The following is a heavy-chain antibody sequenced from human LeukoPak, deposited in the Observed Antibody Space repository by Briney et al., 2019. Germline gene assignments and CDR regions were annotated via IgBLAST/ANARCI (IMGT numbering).Heavy chain of an antibody. CDR2: INPNSGGT. D-gene: IGHD1-26*01. V-gene: IGHV1-2*02. CDR1: GYTFTGYY. J-gene: IGHJ4*02. Sequence: ASVKVSCKASGYTFTGYYMHWVRQAPGQGLEWMGWINPNSGGTNYAQKFQGRVIMTRDTSISTAYMELSRLRSDDTAVYYCAIRGAGGSFGGYYFDYWGQGTLVTVSS. CDR3: AIRGAGGSFGGYYFDY.